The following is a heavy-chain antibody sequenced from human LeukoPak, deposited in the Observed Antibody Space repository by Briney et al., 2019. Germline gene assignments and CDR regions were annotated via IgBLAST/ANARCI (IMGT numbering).Heavy chain of an antibody. J-gene: IGHJ6*03. Sequence: GGSLRLSCAASGFTFSSYSMNWVRQVPGKGLEWVSSISSSSSYIYYADSVKGRFTISRDNAKNSLYLQMNSLRADDTAVYYCAREVDTAMVTGDYYYYMDVWGKGTTVTASS. V-gene: IGHV3-21*01. D-gene: IGHD5-18*01. CDR2: ISSSSSYI. CDR3: AREVDTAMVTGDYYYYMDV. CDR1: GFTFSSYS.